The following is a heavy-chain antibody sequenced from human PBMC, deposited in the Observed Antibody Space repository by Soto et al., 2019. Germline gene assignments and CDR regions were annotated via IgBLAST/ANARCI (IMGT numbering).Heavy chain of an antibody. Sequence: EVQLLESGGGLVQPGGSLRLSCAASGFFVSSYAMSWVRQAPGKGLEWVSGIGGSGGYKSYADSVKGRFTISRDNSKNTLYLQMERLGAEDTAVYYCAKDAAMVSSTFNYFAYWGQGTLGAVSS. D-gene: IGHD6-13*01. CDR3: AKDAAMVSSTFNYFAY. CDR2: IGGSGGYK. CDR1: GFFVSSYA. V-gene: IGHV3-23*01. J-gene: IGHJ4*02.